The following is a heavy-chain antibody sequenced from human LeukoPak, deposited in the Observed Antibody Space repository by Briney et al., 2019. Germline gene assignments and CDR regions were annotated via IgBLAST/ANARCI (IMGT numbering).Heavy chain of an antibody. J-gene: IGHJ4*02. V-gene: IGHV3-33*01. CDR3: ARDRSTTHFDY. CDR2: IWYDGSNT. D-gene: IGHD5/OR15-5a*01. CDR1: GFTFSSYG. Sequence: GRSLRLSCAASGFTFSSYGMHWVRQAPGKGLEWVAMIWYDGSNTYYADSVKGRFTISRDNSKNTLFLQMDSLRAEDTAVYYRARDRSTTHFDYWGQGTLVTVSS.